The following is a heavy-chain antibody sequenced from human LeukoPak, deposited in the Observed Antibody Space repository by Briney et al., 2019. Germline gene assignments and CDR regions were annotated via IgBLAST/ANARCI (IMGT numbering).Heavy chain of an antibody. D-gene: IGHD3-10*01. CDR1: GGSFSGYY. Sequence: SETLSLTCAVYGGSFSGYYWSWIRQPPGKGLEWIGEINHSGSTNYNPSLKSRVTISVDASKDQFSLKLSSVTAADTAVYSCARGRRVEADYYGSGIKRVSYYYYGMDVWGQGTTVTVSS. CDR3: ARGRRVEADYYGSGIKRVSYYYYGMDV. J-gene: IGHJ6*02. CDR2: INHSGST. V-gene: IGHV4-34*01.